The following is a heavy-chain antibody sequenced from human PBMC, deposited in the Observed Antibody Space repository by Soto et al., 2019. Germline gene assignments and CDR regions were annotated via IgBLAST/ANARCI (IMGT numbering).Heavy chain of an antibody. V-gene: IGHV3-30*03. D-gene: IGHD3-10*01. J-gene: IGHJ4*02. Sequence: PGGSLRPSCAASGFPFTTYGMHWVREGPGKGLEWVAVISYDGSNKYYADSVKGRFTISRDNSKNTLYLQMNSLRPEDTALYYCVGGPYYFDSRGQGTLVTVSS. CDR1: GFPFTTYG. CDR2: ISYDGSNK. CDR3: VGGPYYFDS.